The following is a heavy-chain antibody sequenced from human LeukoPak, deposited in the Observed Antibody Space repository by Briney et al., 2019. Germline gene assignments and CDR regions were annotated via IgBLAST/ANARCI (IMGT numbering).Heavy chain of an antibody. CDR1: GFTFSSYG. CDR2: ISSSSSYI. D-gene: IGHD3-22*01. CDR3: AMYYYDSSGYYY. Sequence: GGPLRLSCAASGFTFSSYGMSWVRQAPGKGLEWVSSISSSSSYIYYADSVKGRFTISRDNAKNSLYLQMNSLRAEDTAVYYCAMYYYDSSGYYYWGQGTLVTVSS. J-gene: IGHJ4*02. V-gene: IGHV3-21*01.